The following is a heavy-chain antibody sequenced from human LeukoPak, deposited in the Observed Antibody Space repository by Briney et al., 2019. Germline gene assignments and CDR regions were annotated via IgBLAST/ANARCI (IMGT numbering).Heavy chain of an antibody. CDR3: ARDSIGGQGAFDI. CDR1: GFTFDDYG. J-gene: IGHJ3*02. D-gene: IGHD2/OR15-2a*01. V-gene: IGHV3-66*01. CDR2: IYSGGSI. Sequence: GGSLRLSCAASGFTFDDYGVSWVRQAPGKGLEWVSVIYSGGSINYADSVKGRFTISRDNSKNTLYLQMNSLTAEDTAVYYCARDSIGGQGAFDIWGQGTMVTVSS.